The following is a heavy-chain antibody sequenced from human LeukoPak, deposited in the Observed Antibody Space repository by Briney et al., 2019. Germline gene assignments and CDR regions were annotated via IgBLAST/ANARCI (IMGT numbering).Heavy chain of an antibody. V-gene: IGHV4-59*01. J-gene: IGHJ4*02. CDR2: IYYSGST. CDR3: ARDGGSSWYRY. D-gene: IGHD6-13*01. CDR1: GGSIRTYY. Sequence: PSETLSLTCIVSGGSIRTYYWSWIRQPPGKGLEWIGYIYYSGSTNYNPSLKSRVTISVDTSKNQFSLKLSSVTAADTAVYYCARDGGSSWYRYWGQGTLVTVSS.